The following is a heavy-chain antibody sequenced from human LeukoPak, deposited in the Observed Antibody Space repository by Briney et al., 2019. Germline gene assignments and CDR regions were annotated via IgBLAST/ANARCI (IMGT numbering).Heavy chain of an antibody. CDR1: GGSFSGYY. CDR3: ARGNYDYVWGGIDY. J-gene: IGHJ4*02. D-gene: IGHD3-16*01. V-gene: IGHV4-34*01. CDR2: IYYSGST. Sequence: SETLSLTCAVYGGSFSGYYWSWIRQPPGKGLEWIASIYYSGSTYYNPSLKSRVTISVDTSKNQFSLKLTSVTAADTAVYYCARGNYDYVWGGIDYWGQGTLVTVSS.